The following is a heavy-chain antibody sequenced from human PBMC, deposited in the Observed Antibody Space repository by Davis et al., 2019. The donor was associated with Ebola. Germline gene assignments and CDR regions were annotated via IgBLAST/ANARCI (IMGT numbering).Heavy chain of an antibody. D-gene: IGHD2-21*02. J-gene: IGHJ4*02. CDR2: IWYDGSNK. Sequence: PGGSLRLSCAASGFTFSSYGMHWVRQAPGKGLEWVAVIWYDGSNKYYADSVKGRFTISRDNSKNTLHLQMNSLRAEDTAVYYCARGMVVTAILDYWGQGTLVTVSS. CDR3: ARGMVVTAILDY. V-gene: IGHV3-33*01. CDR1: GFTFSSYG.